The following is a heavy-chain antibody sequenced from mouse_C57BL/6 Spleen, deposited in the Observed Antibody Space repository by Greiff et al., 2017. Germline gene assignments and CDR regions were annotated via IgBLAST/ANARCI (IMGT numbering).Heavy chain of an antibody. CDR1: GFTFSDYG. D-gene: IGHD2-1*01. CDR3: AREVRKAFDY. J-gene: IGHJ2*01. V-gene: IGHV5-17*01. Sequence: EVKLEESGGGLVKPGGSLKLSCAASGFTFSDYGMHWVRQAPEKGLEWVAYISSGSSTIYYADTVKGRFTISRDNAKNTLFLQMTSLRSEDTAMYDCAREVRKAFDYWGQGTTLTVSS. CDR2: ISSGSSTI.